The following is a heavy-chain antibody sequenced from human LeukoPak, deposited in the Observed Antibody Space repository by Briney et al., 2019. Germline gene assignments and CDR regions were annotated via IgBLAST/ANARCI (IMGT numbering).Heavy chain of an antibody. Sequence: GGSLRLSCAASGLTFSTYAMSCVRQAPGKGVEWVSSISGSGGSTYYADSVKGRFTISRDNSQNTLYLQMNSLRAEDTAVYYCAKDRSGGGDYYFGMDVWGPGTTVTVSS. V-gene: IGHV3-23*01. CDR1: GLTFSTYA. D-gene: IGHD6-19*01. J-gene: IGHJ6*02. CDR2: ISGSGGST. CDR3: AKDRSGGGDYYFGMDV.